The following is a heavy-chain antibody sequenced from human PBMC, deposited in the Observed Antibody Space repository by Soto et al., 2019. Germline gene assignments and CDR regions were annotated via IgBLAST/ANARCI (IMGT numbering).Heavy chain of an antibody. CDR3: ASGGLLSHRPLDY. Sequence: QVQLVESGGGLVKPGGSLRLSCAASGFTFSDYYMSWIRQAPGKGLEWVSYISSSGSTIYYADSVKGRFTISRDNAKNSLYLRRHSPQAEDTAVYYCASGGLLSHRPLDYWGQGTLLTVSS. J-gene: IGHJ4*02. CDR1: GFTFSDYY. CDR2: ISSSGSTI. V-gene: IGHV3-11*01.